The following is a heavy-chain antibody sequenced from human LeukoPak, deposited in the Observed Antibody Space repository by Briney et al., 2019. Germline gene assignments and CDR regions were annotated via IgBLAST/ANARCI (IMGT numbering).Heavy chain of an antibody. D-gene: IGHD6-19*01. CDR1: GFTFDDYA. Sequence: GGSLRLSCAASGFTFDDYAMHWVRQAPGKGLEWVSLISWDGGSTYYADSVKGRFTISRDNSKNTLYLQMNSLSIEDTATYYCAKDLGIGVVADNFDHWGQGTLVTVSS. J-gene: IGHJ4*02. V-gene: IGHV3-43*01. CDR2: ISWDGGST. CDR3: AKDLGIGVVADNFDH.